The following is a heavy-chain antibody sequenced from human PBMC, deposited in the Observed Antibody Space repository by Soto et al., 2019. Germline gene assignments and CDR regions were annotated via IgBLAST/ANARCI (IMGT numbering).Heavy chain of an antibody. CDR1: GFTFSSYA. V-gene: IGHV3-23*01. CDR3: ARDSRYYDFWSGHNYYGMDV. D-gene: IGHD3-3*01. CDR2: ISGSGGST. J-gene: IGHJ6*02. Sequence: EVQLLESGGGLVQPGGSLRLSCAASGFTFSSYAMSWVRQAPGKGLEWVSAISGSGGSTYYADSVKGRFTISRDNSKNSLYLQMNSLRAEDTAVYYCARDSRYYDFWSGHNYYGMDVWGQGTTVTVSS.